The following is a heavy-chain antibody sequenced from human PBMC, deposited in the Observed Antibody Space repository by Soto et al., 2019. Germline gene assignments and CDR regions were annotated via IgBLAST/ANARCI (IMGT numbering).Heavy chain of an antibody. Sequence: GGSLRLSCAASGFTFSSYAMSWVRQAPGKGLEWVSAISGSGGSTYYADSVKGRFTISRDNSKNTLYLQMNSLRAEDTAVYYCAKATHVYKGGYYFDYWGQGTLVTVSS. CDR1: GFTFSSYA. V-gene: IGHV3-23*01. CDR2: ISGSGGST. CDR3: AKATHVYKGGYYFDY. D-gene: IGHD1-1*01. J-gene: IGHJ4*02.